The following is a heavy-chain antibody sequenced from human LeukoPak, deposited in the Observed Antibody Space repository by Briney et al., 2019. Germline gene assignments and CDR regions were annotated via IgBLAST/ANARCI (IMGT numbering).Heavy chain of an antibody. CDR1: GFTFSSYS. CDR2: ISSSSSYI. D-gene: IGHD3-3*01. V-gene: IGHV3-21*01. J-gene: IGHJ6*02. CDR3: ARDTHTYYDFWSGYLGAYGMDV. Sequence: GGSLRLSCAASGFTFSSYSTNWVRQAPGKGLEWVSSISSSSSYIYYADSVKGRFTISRDNAKNSLYLQMNSLRAEDTAVYYCARDTHTYYDFWSGYLGAYGMDVWGQGTTVTVSS.